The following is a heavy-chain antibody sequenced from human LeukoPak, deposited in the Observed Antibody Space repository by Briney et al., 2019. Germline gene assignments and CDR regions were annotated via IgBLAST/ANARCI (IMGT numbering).Heavy chain of an antibody. CDR1: GGALSNYY. D-gene: IGHD6-6*01. Sequence: SETLSLTCTVSGGALSNYYWSWIRQPPGKGLVWIGYIYYSGSTNYNPSLRSRVTISVDTSKNQFSLKLTSVIPADTAVYYCARKKFIAAGGFDPWGQGTLVTVSS. J-gene: IGHJ5*02. V-gene: IGHV4-59*01. CDR2: IYYSGST. CDR3: ARKKFIAAGGFDP.